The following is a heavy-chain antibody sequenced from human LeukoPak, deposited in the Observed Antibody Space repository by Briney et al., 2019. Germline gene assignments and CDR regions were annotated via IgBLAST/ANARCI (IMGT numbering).Heavy chain of an antibody. Sequence: GASVKVSCKASGYTFTGYYMHWVRQAPGQGLEWMGWINPNSGGTNYAQEFQGRVTMTRDTSISTAYMELSRLRSDDTAVYYCARSKQQASQAADPWGQGTLVTVSS. CDR2: INPNSGGT. CDR3: ARSKQQASQAADP. D-gene: IGHD6-13*01. V-gene: IGHV1-2*02. J-gene: IGHJ5*02. CDR1: GYTFTGYY.